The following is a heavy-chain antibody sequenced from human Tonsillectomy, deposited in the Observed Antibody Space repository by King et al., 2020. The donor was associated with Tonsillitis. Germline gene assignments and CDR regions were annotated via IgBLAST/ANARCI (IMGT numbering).Heavy chain of an antibody. Sequence: VQLVESGGGLVQPGGSLRLSCAASGFTVSSNYMSWVRQAPGKGLEWVSVIYSGGSTYYADSVKGRFTISRDNSKNTLYLQMNSLSAEDTAVYYCARGDSGYEYFDYWGQGTLVTVSS. CDR3: ARGDSGYEYFDY. CDR1: GFTVSSNY. J-gene: IGHJ4*02. D-gene: IGHD5-12*01. CDR2: IYSGGST. V-gene: IGHV3-66*01.